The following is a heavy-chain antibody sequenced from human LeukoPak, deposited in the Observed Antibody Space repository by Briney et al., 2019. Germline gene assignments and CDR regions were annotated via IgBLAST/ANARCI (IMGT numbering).Heavy chain of an antibody. CDR2: ISGSGGST. D-gene: IGHD1-26*01. J-gene: IGHJ6*03. Sequence: PGGSLRLSCAASGFTFSSYAMSWVRQAPGKGLEWVSAISGSGGSTYYADSVKGRFTISRDNSKNTLYLQMNCLRAEDTAVYYCAKEWVVGATMDYYYYMDVWGKGTTVTVSS. CDR3: AKEWVVGATMDYYYYMDV. V-gene: IGHV3-23*01. CDR1: GFTFSSYA.